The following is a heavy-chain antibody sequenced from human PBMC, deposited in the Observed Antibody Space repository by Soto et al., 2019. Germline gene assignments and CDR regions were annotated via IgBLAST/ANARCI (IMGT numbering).Heavy chain of an antibody. J-gene: IGHJ6*02. Sequence: GGSLRLSCAASGFTFSGSAMHWVRQASGKGLEWVGRIRSKANSYATAYAASVKGRFTISRDDSKNTAYLQMNSLKTEDTAVYYCTRQAPPPASYYYGSGPGGMDVWGQGTTVTVSS. CDR2: IRSKANSYAT. V-gene: IGHV3-73*01. CDR1: GFTFSGSA. D-gene: IGHD3-10*01. CDR3: TRQAPPPASYYYGSGPGGMDV.